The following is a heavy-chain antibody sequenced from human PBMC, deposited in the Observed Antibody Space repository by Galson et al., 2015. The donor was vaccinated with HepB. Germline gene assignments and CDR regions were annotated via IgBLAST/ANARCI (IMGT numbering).Heavy chain of an antibody. CDR2: ISSSSSHI. V-gene: IGHV3-21*01. Sequence: SLRLSCAASGFTFSSYSMNWVRQAPGKGLEWVSSISSSSSHIYYADSVKGRFTISRDNAKNSLYLQMNSLRAEDTAVYYCARDQPDYYGSGSYYNVLEAFDIWGQGTMVTVSS. CDR1: GFTFSSYS. CDR3: ARDQPDYYGSGSYYNVLEAFDI. D-gene: IGHD3-10*01. J-gene: IGHJ3*02.